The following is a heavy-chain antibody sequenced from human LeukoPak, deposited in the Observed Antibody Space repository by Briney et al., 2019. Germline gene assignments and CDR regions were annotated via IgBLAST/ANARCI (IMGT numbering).Heavy chain of an antibody. J-gene: IGHJ4*02. CDR2: ITSSGSSI. Sequence: GGSLRLSCAASGFTFSSFEMNWVRQAPGKGLEWVSYITSSGSSIYYADTVKGRFTISRDNSKNTLYLQLNSLRVEDTAVYYCARVVGGARYCSSTSCLYYFDYWGQGTLVTVSS. CDR3: ARVVGGARYCSSTSCLYYFDY. CDR1: GFTFSSFE. V-gene: IGHV3-48*03. D-gene: IGHD2-2*01.